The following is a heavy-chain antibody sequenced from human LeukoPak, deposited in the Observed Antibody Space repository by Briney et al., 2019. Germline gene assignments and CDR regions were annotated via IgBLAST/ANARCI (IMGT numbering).Heavy chain of an antibody. J-gene: IGHJ4*02. D-gene: IGHD6-19*01. V-gene: IGHV1-69*04. CDR3: ARGSSGWSSDY. Sequence: SVKVSCKASGGTFSSYAISWVRQAPGQGLEWMGRIIPILGIANYAQKFQGRVTITADKSTSTAYMELSSLRSEDTAVYYCARGSSGWSSDYWGQGTLVTVSS. CDR2: IIPILGIA. CDR1: GGTFSSYA.